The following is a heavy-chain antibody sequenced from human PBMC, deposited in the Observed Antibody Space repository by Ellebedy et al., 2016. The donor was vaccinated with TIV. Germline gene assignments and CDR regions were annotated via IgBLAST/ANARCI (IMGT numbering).Heavy chain of an antibody. J-gene: IGHJ4*02. D-gene: IGHD3-10*01. CDR1: GFTFSSHW. CDR2: IKQDGTEE. CDR3: ARTYQTAMVRGVISPCDY. V-gene: IGHV3-7*01. Sequence: GESLKISXAASGFTFSSHWMTWVRQAPGKGLEWVANIKQDGTEEYYVDSVKGRFTISRDNAKNLLYLQMNSLRAEDTAVYYCARTYQTAMVRGVISPCDYWGQGTLVTVSS.